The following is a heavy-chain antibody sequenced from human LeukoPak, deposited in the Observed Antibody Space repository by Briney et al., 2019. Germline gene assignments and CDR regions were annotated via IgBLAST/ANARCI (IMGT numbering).Heavy chain of an antibody. D-gene: IGHD1-26*01. CDR2: IWYDGSNK. CDR1: GFTFSSYG. J-gene: IGHJ4*02. CDR3: ARSYVSSPFDY. Sequence: GGSLRLSCAASGFTFSSYGMHWVRQAPGKGLEWVAVIWYDGSNKYYADSVKGRFTISRDNSKNTLYLQMNSLRAEDTAVYYCARSYVSSPFDYRGQGTLVTVSS. V-gene: IGHV3-33*01.